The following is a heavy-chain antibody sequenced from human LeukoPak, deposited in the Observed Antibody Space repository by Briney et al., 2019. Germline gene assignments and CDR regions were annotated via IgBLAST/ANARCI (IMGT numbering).Heavy chain of an antibody. V-gene: IGHV3-23*01. D-gene: IGHD3-10*01. CDR2: ISGSGGST. Sequence: GGSLRLSCAASGFTFSSYAMSWVRQAPGKGLEWVSAISGSGGSTYYADSVKGRFTISRDNSKNTLYLQMNSLRAEDTAVYYCAKIEYGSGSYYYYYYYGMDVWGQGTTVTVSS. CDR1: GFTFSSYA. CDR3: AKIEYGSGSYYYYYYYGMDV. J-gene: IGHJ6*02.